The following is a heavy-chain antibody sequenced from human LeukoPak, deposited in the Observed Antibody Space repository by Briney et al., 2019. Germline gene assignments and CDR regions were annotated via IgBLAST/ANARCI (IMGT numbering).Heavy chain of an antibody. V-gene: IGHV4-61*02. CDR2: IYTSGST. CDR1: GGSISSGSYY. Sequence: SETLSLTCTVSGGSISSGSYYWSWIRQPAGKGLEWIGRIYTSGSTNYNPSLKSRVTISVDTSKNQFSLRLTSVTAADAAVYYCAREWGFWSGYLGRYFDYWGQGTLVTVSS. D-gene: IGHD3-3*01. CDR3: AREWGFWSGYLGRYFDY. J-gene: IGHJ4*02.